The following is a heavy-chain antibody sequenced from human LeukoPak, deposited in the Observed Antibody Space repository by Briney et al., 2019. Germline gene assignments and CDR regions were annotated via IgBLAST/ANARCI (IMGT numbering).Heavy chain of an antibody. Sequence: GASVKVSCTASGYTLTSFDINWVRQATGQGLEWMGWMNPNSGNTGYAQKFQGRVTMTRNTSISTAYMELSSLRSEDTAVYYCARGPDYYDILTGWFYYYYGMDVWGQGTTVTVSS. J-gene: IGHJ6*02. D-gene: IGHD3-9*01. V-gene: IGHV1-8*01. CDR1: GYTLTSFD. CDR2: MNPNSGNT. CDR3: ARGPDYYDILTGWFYYYYGMDV.